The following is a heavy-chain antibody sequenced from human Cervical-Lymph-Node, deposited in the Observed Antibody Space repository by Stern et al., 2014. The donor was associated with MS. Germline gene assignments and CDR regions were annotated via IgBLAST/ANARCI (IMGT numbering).Heavy chain of an antibody. Sequence: QVQLQESGPGKVKPSETLSLTCSVSGGSISSYYCSWVRQPAGKGLEWIGRINPFGGTNFTPSLGSRLTMSVDTSKTQFSLKLKSVTAADTAVYYCARGVLGFGEFPYGMDVWGQGTTVTVSS. CDR1: GGSISSYY. J-gene: IGHJ6*02. V-gene: IGHV4-4*07. CDR2: INPFGGT. CDR3: ARGVLGFGEFPYGMDV. D-gene: IGHD3-10*01.